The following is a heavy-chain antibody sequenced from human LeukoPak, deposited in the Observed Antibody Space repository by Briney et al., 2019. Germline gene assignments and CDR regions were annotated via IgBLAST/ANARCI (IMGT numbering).Heavy chain of an antibody. Sequence: GGPLRLSCAASAFTFSSHPMGWVRRAPGKGLEWVSSICSSIGCTYYADSVRGRFAISRDDSKNTLYLQMNSLRAEDTAVYYCARISLAPSDNFDSWGQGTLVTVSS. V-gene: IGHV3-23*01. J-gene: IGHJ4*02. CDR2: ICSSIGCT. CDR3: ARISLAPSDNFDS. D-gene: IGHD1-1*01. CDR1: AFTFSSHP.